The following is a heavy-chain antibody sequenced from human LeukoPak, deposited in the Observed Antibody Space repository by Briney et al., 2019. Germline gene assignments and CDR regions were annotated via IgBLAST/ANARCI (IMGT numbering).Heavy chain of an antibody. D-gene: IGHD3-10*01. CDR2: IFYSGST. V-gene: IGHV4-39*01. CDR1: GGSLSTISSY. Sequence: SETPSLTCAVYGGSLSTISSYSGWVRPPPRKGPGWGGYIFYSGSTYYSPSLKSRVTISLDTSRNQFSLNLSSVTAADTAVYYCARQSVGFGEFNFDYWGQGTLVTVSS. J-gene: IGHJ4*02. CDR3: ARQSVGFGEFNFDY.